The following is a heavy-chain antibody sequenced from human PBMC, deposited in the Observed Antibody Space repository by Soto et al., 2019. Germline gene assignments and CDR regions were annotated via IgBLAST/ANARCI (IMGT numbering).Heavy chain of an antibody. D-gene: IGHD3-22*01. J-gene: IGHJ5*02. V-gene: IGHV4-4*07. CDR1: GDSISSYY. CDR3: AREGVAVSGYNWFDP. Sequence: SETLSLTCQVSGDSISSYYWSWIRQPAGKGLEWIGRISASGSSNYNPSLKTRVTMSLDTSKSQCSLQLNSVTAADTAVYYCAREGVAVSGYNWFDPWGQGTLVTVSS. CDR2: ISASGSS.